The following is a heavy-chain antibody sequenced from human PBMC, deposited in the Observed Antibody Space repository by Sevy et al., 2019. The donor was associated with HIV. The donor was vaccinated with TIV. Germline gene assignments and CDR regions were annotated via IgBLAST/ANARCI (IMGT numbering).Heavy chain of an antibody. CDR1: GFSLSTSGVG. CDR3: AHITGFYYDSSGYYYDY. CDR2: IYWDDDK. V-gene: IGHV2-5*02. Sequence: SGPTLVKPTQTLTLTCTFSGFSLSTSGVGVGWIRQPPGKALEWLALIYWDDDKRYSPSLKSRLTITKDTSKNQMVLTITNMDPVDTATYYCAHITGFYYDSSGYYYDYWGQGTLVTVSS. D-gene: IGHD3-22*01. J-gene: IGHJ4*02.